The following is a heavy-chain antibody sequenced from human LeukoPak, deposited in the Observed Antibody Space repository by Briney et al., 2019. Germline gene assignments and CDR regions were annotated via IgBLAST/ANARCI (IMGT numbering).Heavy chain of an antibody. J-gene: IGHJ4*02. CDR3: ARDKWEQSPNFDS. D-gene: IGHD1-26*01. CDR2: INSDGSSI. V-gene: IGHV3-74*01. Sequence: GGSLRLSCAASGFTFSSHWMHWVRQAPGKGLVWVSRINSDGSSISYADSVKGRFTISRDNAKNSLYLQANSLRAEDTAVYYCARDKWEQSPNFDSWGQGTLVTVSS. CDR1: GFTFSSHW.